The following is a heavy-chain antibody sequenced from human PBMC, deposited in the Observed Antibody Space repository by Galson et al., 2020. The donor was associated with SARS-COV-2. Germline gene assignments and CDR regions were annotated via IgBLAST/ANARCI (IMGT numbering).Heavy chain of an antibody. V-gene: IGHV3-20*04. Sequence: GGSLRLSCAASGFMFEEYGMSWVRHVPGKGLEWVSGINWSGDAPGYAKSVKDRFTISRDNAKNSLILQMSSLRAEDTALYYCARGVCRCSRCYRGGYYFDYWGQGTLVTVSS. CDR1: GFMFEEYG. D-gene: IGHD2-15*01. J-gene: IGHJ4*02. CDR2: INWSGDAP. CDR3: ARGVCRCSRCYRGGYYFDY.